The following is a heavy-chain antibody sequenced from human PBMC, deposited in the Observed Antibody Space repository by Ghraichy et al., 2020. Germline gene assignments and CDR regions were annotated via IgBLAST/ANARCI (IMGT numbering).Heavy chain of an antibody. D-gene: IGHD3-22*01. V-gene: IGHV3-23*01. J-gene: IGHJ4*02. CDR2: ISATGDIL. Sequence: GGSLRLSCAGSGLSFSNYAMSWVRQAPGKGLEWVSGISATGDILYYADSVKGRFTISRDNSKNTLSLQMNSLRVEDTAIYYCARDPYRYDSADYHIARTRFDYWGQGTLATVSS. CDR1: GLSFSNYA. CDR3: ARDPYRYDSADYHIARTRFDY.